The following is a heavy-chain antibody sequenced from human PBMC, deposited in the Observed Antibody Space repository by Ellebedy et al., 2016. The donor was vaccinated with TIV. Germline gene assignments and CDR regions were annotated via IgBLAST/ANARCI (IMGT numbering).Heavy chain of an antibody. D-gene: IGHD3-22*01. CDR2: IYYSGST. J-gene: IGHJ4*02. Sequence: SETPSLTXTVSGGSISSGDYYWSWIRQPPGKGLEWIGYIYYSGSTYYNPSLKSRVTISVDTSKNQFSLKLSSVTAADTAVYYCARERVGGVKYYYDSSGPYPGGAFDYWGQGTLVTVSS. CDR1: GGSISSGDYY. CDR3: ARERVGGVKYYYDSSGPYPGGAFDY. V-gene: IGHV4-30-4*01.